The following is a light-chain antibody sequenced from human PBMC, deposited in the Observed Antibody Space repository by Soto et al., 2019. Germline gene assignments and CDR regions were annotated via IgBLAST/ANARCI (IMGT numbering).Light chain of an antibody. CDR2: RAS. Sequence: EIVLTQSPCTLSWPPGERAILSCRASQSVSSNYLAWYQQKPGQAPKVLIYRASIRATGISARFSGSGSGTEFTLTISSLQSEDFAVYYCQQYHNWAITFGQGTRLEI. CDR1: QSVSSN. V-gene: IGKV3D-15*01. J-gene: IGKJ5*01. CDR3: QQYHNWAIT.